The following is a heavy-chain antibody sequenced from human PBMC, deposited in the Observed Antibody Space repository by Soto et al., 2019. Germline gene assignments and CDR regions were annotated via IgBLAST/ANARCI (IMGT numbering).Heavy chain of an antibody. J-gene: IGHJ2*01. Sequence: GGSLRLSCAASGFTFSSYSMNWVRQAPGKGLEWVSAISGSGGSTYYADSVKGRFTISRDNSKNTLYLQMNSLRAEDTAVYYCANLVPAANWYFDLWGRGTLVTVSS. CDR2: ISGSGGST. D-gene: IGHD2-2*01. CDR3: ANLVPAANWYFDL. V-gene: IGHV3-23*01. CDR1: GFTFSSYS.